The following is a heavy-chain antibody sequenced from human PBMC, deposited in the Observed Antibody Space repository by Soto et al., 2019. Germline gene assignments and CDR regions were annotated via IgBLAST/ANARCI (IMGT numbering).Heavy chain of an antibody. CDR1: GYTFTSYY. V-gene: IGHV1-46*01. CDR2: INPSGGST. CDR3: ARERLGRAVDYYYYGMDV. J-gene: IGHJ6*02. Sequence: ASVKVSCKASGYTFTSYYMHWVRQAPGQGLEWMGIINPSGGSTSYAQKFQGRVTMTRDTSTSTVYMELSSLRSEDTAVYYCARERLGRAVDYYYYGMDVWGQGTTVTV. D-gene: IGHD7-27*01.